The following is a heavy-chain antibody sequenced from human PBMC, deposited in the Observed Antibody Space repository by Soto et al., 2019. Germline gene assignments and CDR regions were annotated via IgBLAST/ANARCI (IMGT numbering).Heavy chain of an antibody. J-gene: IGHJ5*02. V-gene: IGHV1-18*01. CDR2: ISAYDGKT. D-gene: IGHD2-2*01. CDR1: GYTFNTYG. Sequence: GASVKVSCKTSGYTFNTYGINWVRQAPGQGLELMGWISAYDGKTTYAQKFQGRVTMTRDTSTSTVYMELSSLRSEDTAVYYCARDEGYCSSTSCLGHWFDPWGQGTLVTVSS. CDR3: ARDEGYCSSTSCLGHWFDP.